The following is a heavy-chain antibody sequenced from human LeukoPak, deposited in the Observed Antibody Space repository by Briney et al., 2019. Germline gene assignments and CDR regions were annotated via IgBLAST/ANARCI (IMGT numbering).Heavy chain of an antibody. CDR1: GFTFSNYG. CDR3: ARGEYSSSSVFDY. V-gene: IGHV3-33*01. D-gene: IGHD6-6*01. J-gene: IGHJ4*02. CDR2: IWYDGSNK. Sequence: GRSLRLSCAASGFTFSNYGMHWVRQAPGKGLEWVAVIWYDGSNKYYADSVKGRFTISRDNSKNTLYLQMNSLRAEDTAVYYCARGEYSSSSVFDYWGQGTLVTVSS.